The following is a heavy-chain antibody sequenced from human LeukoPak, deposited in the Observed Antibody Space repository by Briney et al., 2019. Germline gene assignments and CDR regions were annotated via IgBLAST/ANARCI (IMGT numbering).Heavy chain of an antibody. V-gene: IGHV3-7*04. D-gene: IGHD2-21*01. CDR3: VRGDWYFES. J-gene: IGHJ4*02. Sequence: GGSLRLSCATSGFNFSDSRMTWVRQALGKGLQWVANINRDGTEKHFLDSVEGRFTISRDNGKKSLYLQMSSLRPQDTAVYFCVRGDWYFESWGQGNLVTVSS. CDR2: INRDGTEK. CDR1: GFNFSDSR.